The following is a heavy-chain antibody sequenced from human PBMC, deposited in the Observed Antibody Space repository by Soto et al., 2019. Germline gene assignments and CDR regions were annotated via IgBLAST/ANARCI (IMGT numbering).Heavy chain of an antibody. CDR2: NCNRGST. V-gene: IGHV4-30-2*01. J-gene: IGHJ4*02. CDR3: ARGKEVVAAQIDY. D-gene: IGHD2-15*01. Sequence: SETQSLPCTVSGGSISSGGYYWSWIRQPPGKGLEWIGNNCNRGSTHNTPSIKSRVTISVDRSKNQFSLELSSVTAADTAVYYCARGKEVVAAQIDYWGQGTLVTVSS. CDR1: GGSISSGGYY.